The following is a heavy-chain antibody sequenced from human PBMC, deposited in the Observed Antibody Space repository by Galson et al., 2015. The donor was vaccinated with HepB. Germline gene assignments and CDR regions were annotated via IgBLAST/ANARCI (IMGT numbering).Heavy chain of an antibody. Sequence: SLRLSCAASGFTFSDYYMTWIRQAPGKGLEWVSHITSNTTYTNYADSVRGRFTISRDNAKNSLYLQMNSLRAEDTAIYYCARVALNYVSTDLGYFDHWGQGTLVTVSS. CDR3: ARVALNYVSTDLGYFDH. CDR2: ITSNTTYT. D-gene: IGHD3-22*01. J-gene: IGHJ4*02. V-gene: IGHV3-11*06. CDR1: GFTFSDYY.